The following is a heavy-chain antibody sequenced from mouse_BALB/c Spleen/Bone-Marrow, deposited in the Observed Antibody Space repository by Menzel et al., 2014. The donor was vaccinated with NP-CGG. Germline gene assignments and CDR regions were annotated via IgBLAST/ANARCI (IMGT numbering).Heavy chain of an antibody. CDR1: GYTFXSYY. J-gene: IGHJ2*01. CDR3: TRGRTWDFDY. V-gene: IGHV1S81*02. D-gene: IGHD4-1*01. CDR2: INPSNGGT. Sequence: QVQLQQSGAELVKPGASVKLSCKASGYTFXSYYMYWMKQRPGQGLEWIGEINPSNGGTNFNEKFKSRATLTVDKSSSTAYMQLSSLTSEDSAVYYCTRGRTWDFDYWGQGTTLTVSS.